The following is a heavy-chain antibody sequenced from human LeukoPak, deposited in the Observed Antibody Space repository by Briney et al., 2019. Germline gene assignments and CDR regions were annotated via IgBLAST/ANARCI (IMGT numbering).Heavy chain of an antibody. CDR1: GYTFTGYY. CDR2: MNPNSGGT. D-gene: IGHD2-2*01. CDR3: ARDGGIVVVPAAFNYYYYGMDV. Sequence: ASVKVSCKASGYTFTGYYMHWVRQAPGQGLEWMGWMNPNSGGTNYAQKFQGRVTMTRDTSISTAYMELSRLRSDDTAVYYCARDGGIVVVPAAFNYYYYGMDVWGQGTTVAVSS. V-gene: IGHV1-2*02. J-gene: IGHJ6*02.